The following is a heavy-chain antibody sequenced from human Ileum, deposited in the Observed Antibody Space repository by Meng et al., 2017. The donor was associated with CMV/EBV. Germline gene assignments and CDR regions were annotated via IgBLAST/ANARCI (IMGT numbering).Heavy chain of an antibody. Sequence: LSLTCAASGFTFSSYAMSWVRQAPGKGLEWVSAISASGGRTYYGDSVKGRFTISRDNSKNTLCLQVNSLRAEDTAVYYCAKRGLRSDYGGVEDYWGQGTLVTVSS. CDR1: GFTFSSYA. CDR3: AKRGLRSDYGGVEDY. CDR2: ISASGGRT. D-gene: IGHD4-17*01. V-gene: IGHV3-23*01. J-gene: IGHJ4*02.